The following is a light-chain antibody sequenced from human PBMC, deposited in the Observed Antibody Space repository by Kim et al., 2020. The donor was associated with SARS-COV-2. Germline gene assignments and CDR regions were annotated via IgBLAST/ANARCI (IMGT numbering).Light chain of an antibody. Sequence: SYELNQPPSVSVSPGQTASITCSGDKLGDKYACWYQQKPGQSPVLVIYQDSKRPSGIPERFSGSNSGNTATLTISGTQAMDEADYYCQAWDSSVVFG. CDR1: KLGDKY. CDR3: QAWDSSVV. CDR2: QDS. V-gene: IGLV3-1*01. J-gene: IGLJ2*01.